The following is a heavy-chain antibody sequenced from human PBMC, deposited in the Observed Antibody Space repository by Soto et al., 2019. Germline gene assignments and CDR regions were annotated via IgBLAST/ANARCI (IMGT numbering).Heavy chain of an antibody. D-gene: IGHD5-18*01. CDR2: IYWNDDK. CDR3: AHRRRVGYSYGPTYYFDY. J-gene: IGHJ4*02. V-gene: IGHV2-5*01. CDR1: GFSLSTSGVG. Sequence: SGPTLVNPTQTLTLTCTFSGFSLSTSGVGVGWIRQPPGKALEWLALIYWNDDKRYSPSLKSRLTITKDTSKNQVVLTMTNMDPVDTATYYCAHRRRVGYSYGPTYYFDYWGQGTLVTVS.